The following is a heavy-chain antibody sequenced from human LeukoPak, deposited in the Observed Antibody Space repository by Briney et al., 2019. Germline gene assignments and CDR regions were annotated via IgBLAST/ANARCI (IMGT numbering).Heavy chain of an antibody. V-gene: IGHV3-7*01. D-gene: IGHD1-20*01. CDR1: GFTFSSYA. CDR3: ARDEYNWNVDAFDI. CDR2: IKEDGSEK. Sequence: PGGSLRLSCAASGFTFSSYAMSWVRQAPGKGLEWVANIKEDGSEKYYVDSVKGRFTISRDNAKNSLYLQMNSLRAEDTAVYYCARDEYNWNVDAFDIWGQGTVVTVSS. J-gene: IGHJ3*02.